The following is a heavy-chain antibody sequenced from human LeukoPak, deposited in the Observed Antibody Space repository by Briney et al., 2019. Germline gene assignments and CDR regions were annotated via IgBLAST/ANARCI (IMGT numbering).Heavy chain of an antibody. CDR3: TTPTPLTTSRFDY. Sequence: GGSLRLSCAASGFTFNKYSMKWVRQAPGKGLEWVSSISSSGDYIYYGDSVKGRFTVSRDNAKNSLSLQMNSLKTEDTAVYYCTTPTPLTTSRFDYWGQGTLVTVSS. J-gene: IGHJ4*02. V-gene: IGHV3-21*03. CDR1: GFTFNKYS. CDR2: ISSSGDYI. D-gene: IGHD4-17*01.